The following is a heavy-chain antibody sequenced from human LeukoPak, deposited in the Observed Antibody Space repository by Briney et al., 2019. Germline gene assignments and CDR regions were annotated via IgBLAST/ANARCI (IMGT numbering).Heavy chain of an antibody. J-gene: IGHJ5*02. Sequence: GGSLRLSCAASGFTFSSYAMSWVRQAPGKGMEWVSAISCRGGSTYYADSVEGRFTISRDHSKTTLYLQMHSLRAQDTAVYYCAKEIHSYHSTEKPHSWGQGTLVTVSS. CDR1: GFTFSSYA. CDR2: ISCRGGST. V-gene: IGHV3-23*01. CDR3: AKEIHSYHSTEKPHS. D-gene: IGHD3-22*01.